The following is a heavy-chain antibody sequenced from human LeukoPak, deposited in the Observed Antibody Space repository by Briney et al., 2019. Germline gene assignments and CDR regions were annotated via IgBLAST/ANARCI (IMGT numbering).Heavy chain of an antibody. CDR1: GVSSSSSY. D-gene: IGHD3-3*01. CDR3: ARGDYDFWSGYRPNYYYGMDV. V-gene: IGHV4-59*08. Sequence: SETLSLTCTVSGVSSSSSYWSWIRQPPGKGLEWIGYIFYTGDSNHNPSFKSRVSISLDTSKDQIPLKLSSVTAADTAVYYCARGDYDFWSGYRPNYYYGMDVWGQGTTVTVSS. CDR2: IFYTGDS. J-gene: IGHJ6*02.